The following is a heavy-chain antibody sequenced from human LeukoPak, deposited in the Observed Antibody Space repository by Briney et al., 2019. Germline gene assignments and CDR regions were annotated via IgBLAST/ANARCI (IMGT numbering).Heavy chain of an antibody. J-gene: IGHJ5*02. CDR1: GYTFTASGHY. CDR3: ARDSSSWSDVWFDP. CDR2: INPNSGGT. Sequence: ASVKVSCKASGYTFTASGHYIHWVRRAPGQGLEWMGWINPNSGGTNYAQKFQGRVTMTRDTSISTAYMELSRLRSDDTAVYYCARDSSSWSDVWFDPWGQGTPVTVSS. V-gene: IGHV1-2*02. D-gene: IGHD6-13*01.